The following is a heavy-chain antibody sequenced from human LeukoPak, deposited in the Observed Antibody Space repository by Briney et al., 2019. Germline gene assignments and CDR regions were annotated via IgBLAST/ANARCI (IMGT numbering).Heavy chain of an antibody. CDR3: ASRSSIWSGYQDTLYYFDS. CDR2: IYYSGST. V-gene: IGHV4-59*01. CDR1: GDSISRYY. D-gene: IGHD3-3*01. J-gene: IGHJ4*02. Sequence: KPSETLSLTCAVSGDSISRYYWSWVRQPPGKRLEWIGHIYYSGSTNYNPSPKSRVTISVDTSKNQFPLKLSSVTAADTAVYYCASRSSIWSGYQDTLYYFDSWGQGTLVTVSS.